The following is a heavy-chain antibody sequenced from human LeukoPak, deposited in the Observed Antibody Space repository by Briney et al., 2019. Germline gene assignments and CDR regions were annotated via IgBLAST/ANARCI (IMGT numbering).Heavy chain of an antibody. CDR3: ARAGTWYNWFDP. CDR1: GDSFSSKSAA. D-gene: IGHD1-1*01. V-gene: IGHV6-1*01. Sequence: QTLSLTCALSGDSFSSKSAAWHWLGQSPARGLEWLGRTYYRSKWYNDYAVSVKSRITINPDTSKNPFSLQLNSVTAEDTAVYYCARAGTWYNWFDPWGQGTLVTVSS. CDR2: TYYRSKWYN. J-gene: IGHJ5*02.